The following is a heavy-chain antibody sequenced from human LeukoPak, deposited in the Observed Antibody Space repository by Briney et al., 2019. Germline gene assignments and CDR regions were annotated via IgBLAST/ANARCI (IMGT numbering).Heavy chain of an antibody. J-gene: IGHJ3*01. CDR2: INQDGSQK. CDR1: GFTFSIYW. Sequence: GGSLRLSCAASGFTFSIYWMSWVRQAPGKGLERVANINQDGSQKYYVASVKDGLTISSDNAKNSFFLQMSSLRAEDTSVYYCVAGDWGARDSFDLWGRGTMVTVSS. D-gene: IGHD2-21*02. V-gene: IGHV3-7*01. CDR3: VAGDWGARDSFDL.